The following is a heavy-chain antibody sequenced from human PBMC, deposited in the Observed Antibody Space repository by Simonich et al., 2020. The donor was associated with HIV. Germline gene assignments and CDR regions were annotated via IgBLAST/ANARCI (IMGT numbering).Heavy chain of an antibody. Sequence: EVQLVESGGGLVQPGGSLRLSCAASGFTFSSYKMNWVRPAPGKGLEWISYISSSGFTIHYADSVKGRFTISRDNTKNSLYLQMNSLRVEDTAVYFCVRESLGLDYWGQGTLVTVSS. V-gene: IGHV3-48*03. J-gene: IGHJ4*02. CDR2: ISSSGFTI. CDR1: GFTFSSYK. CDR3: VRESLGLDY.